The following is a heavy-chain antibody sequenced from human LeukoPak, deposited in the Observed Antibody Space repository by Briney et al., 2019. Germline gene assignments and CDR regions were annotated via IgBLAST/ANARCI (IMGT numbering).Heavy chain of an antibody. D-gene: IGHD3-9*01. J-gene: IGHJ4*02. V-gene: IGHV1-18*01. CDR3: ARISPVLRYFDWLLSGGYYFDY. CDR1: GYTFTSYG. Sequence: SVKVSCKASGYTFTSYGTSWVRQAPRQGREWMGWISAYNGNTNYAQNLQGRVTMTTDTSTSTAYMELRSLRSDDTAVYYCARISPVLRYFDWLLSGGYYFDYWGQGTLVTVSS. CDR2: ISAYNGNT.